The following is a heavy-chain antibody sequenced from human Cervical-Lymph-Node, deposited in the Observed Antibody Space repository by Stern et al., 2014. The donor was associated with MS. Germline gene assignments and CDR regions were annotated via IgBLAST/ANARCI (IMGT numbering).Heavy chain of an antibody. CDR1: GGTFSSYA. J-gene: IGHJ2*01. V-gene: IGHV1-69*01. Sequence: QVQLVSSGAEVKKPGSSVKVSCKASGGTFSSYAISWVRQAPGQGLEWMGGIIPLCGTANYAQKFQGRVTIPADESTSTEYMEMSSLRSEDTAVYYCASRLSSGYYEWYFDLWGRGTLVTVSS. CDR2: IIPLCGTA. D-gene: IGHD3-22*01. CDR3: ASRLSSGYYEWYFDL.